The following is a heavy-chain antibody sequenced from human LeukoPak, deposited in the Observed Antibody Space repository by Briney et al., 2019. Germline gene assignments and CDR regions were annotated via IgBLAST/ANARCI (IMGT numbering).Heavy chain of an antibody. V-gene: IGHV1-69*01. CDR2: IIPIFGTA. Sequence: SVKVSCKASGGTFSSYAISWVRQAPGQGLEWMGGIIPIFGTAKYAQKFQGRVTITADESTSTAYMELSSLRSEDTAVYYCARVSYYGSGSYYLYYYYYYMDVWGKGTTVTISS. J-gene: IGHJ6*03. CDR1: GGTFSSYA. CDR3: ARVSYYGSGSYYLYYYYYYMDV. D-gene: IGHD3-10*01.